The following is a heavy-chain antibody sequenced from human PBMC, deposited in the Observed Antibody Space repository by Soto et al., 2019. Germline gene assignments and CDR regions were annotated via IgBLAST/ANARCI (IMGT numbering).Heavy chain of an antibody. CDR2: ISGRGVDT. Sequence: GGSLRLPCAASGFCFSSLAMGWVRQAPGKGLEWVSSISGRGVDTLYADSVKGRFTISRHNSRNTLYLQVNSLRAEDTAVYYCAKYQSDVTLFDYWGQGTLVTVSS. CDR3: AKYQSDVTLFDY. J-gene: IGHJ4*02. D-gene: IGHD2-21*02. V-gene: IGHV3-23*01. CDR1: GFCFSSLA.